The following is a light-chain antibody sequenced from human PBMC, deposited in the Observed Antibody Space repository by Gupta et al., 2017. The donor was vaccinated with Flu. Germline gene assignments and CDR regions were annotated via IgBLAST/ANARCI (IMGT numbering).Light chain of an antibody. V-gene: IGKV2-28*01. CDR2: LGS. CDR3: RQSLPSPRT. CDR1: QSLLHSTGYYY. Sequence: DILMTQSPRSLRVTPGEPASLSCRSSQSLLHSTGYYYFYWYLQKPGQSPQLLIYLGSNRASGVPDRFSGSGSGTDFTLKISRVEAEDVGVYYCRQSLPSPRTFGPGTKVNNK. J-gene: IGKJ3*01.